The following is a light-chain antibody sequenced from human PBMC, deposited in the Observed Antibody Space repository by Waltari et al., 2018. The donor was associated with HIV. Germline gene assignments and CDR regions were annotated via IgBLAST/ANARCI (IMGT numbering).Light chain of an antibody. J-gene: IGLJ2*01. CDR2: EVS. V-gene: IGLV2-23*02. Sequence: QSALTQPASVSGSPGQAITISCTGTSSDVGGYNLVSWYHQHPGKATKLMIYEVSKRPTGVSNRFSGSKSGDTASLTISGLQAEDEADYYCCAYAGSTTYVIFGGGTKLTVL. CDR3: CAYAGSTTYVI. CDR1: SSDVGGYNL.